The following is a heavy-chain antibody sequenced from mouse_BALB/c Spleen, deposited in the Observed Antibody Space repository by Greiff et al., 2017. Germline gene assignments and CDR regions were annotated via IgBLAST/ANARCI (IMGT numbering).Heavy chain of an antibody. V-gene: IGHV3-8*02. CDR3: ARYDYYGSSFAY. CDR1: GDSITSGY. J-gene: IGHJ3*01. D-gene: IGHD1-1*01. CDR2: ISYSGST. Sequence: EVKLMESGPSLVKPSQTLSLTCSVTGDSITSGYWNWIRKFPGNKLEYMGYISYSGSTYYNPSLKSRISITRDTSKNQYYLQLNSVTTEDTATYYCARYDYYGSSFAYWGQGTLVTVSA.